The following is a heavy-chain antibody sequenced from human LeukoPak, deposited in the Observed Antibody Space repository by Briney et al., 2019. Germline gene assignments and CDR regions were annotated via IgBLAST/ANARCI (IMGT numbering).Heavy chain of an antibody. V-gene: IGHV3-73*01. CDR3: TNIIDSQDY. J-gene: IGHJ4*02. D-gene: IGHD3-16*02. Sequence: GGSLRLSCAASGFTFSGSAMHWVRQASGKGLEWVGRIRSKPNSYATEYAASVKGRFTISRDDSKNTAYLQMNSLKTEDTAVYYCTNIIDSQDYWGQGTLVTVSS. CDR2: IRSKPNSYAT. CDR1: GFTFSGSA.